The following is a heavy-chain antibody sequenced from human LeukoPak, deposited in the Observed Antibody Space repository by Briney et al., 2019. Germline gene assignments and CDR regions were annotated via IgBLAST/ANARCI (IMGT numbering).Heavy chain of an antibody. CDR1: GYTFTSYG. D-gene: IGHD3-3*01. Sequence: VASVTVSCTASGYTFTSYGISWVRQAPGQGLEWMGRINPNSGGTNYAQKFQGRVTMTRDTSISTAYMELSRLRSDDTAVYYCARSKRITIFGVVIIRSSKNYGMDVWGQGTTVTVSS. V-gene: IGHV1-2*06. CDR2: INPNSGGT. J-gene: IGHJ6*02. CDR3: ARSKRITIFGVVIIRSSKNYGMDV.